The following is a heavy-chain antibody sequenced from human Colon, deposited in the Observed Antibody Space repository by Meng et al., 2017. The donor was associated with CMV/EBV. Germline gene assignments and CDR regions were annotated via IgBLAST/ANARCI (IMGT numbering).Heavy chain of an antibody. V-gene: IGHV3-21*01. Sequence: GESLKISCVTSGFTFSAYNMDWVRQTPERGLEWVASITGNTDYIHYAASVTGRFTVSRDNAKNSLYLQMNSLRAEDTAVYYCARDVNWSFDYWGQGILVTVSS. CDR2: ITGNTDYI. J-gene: IGHJ4*02. D-gene: IGHD1-20*01. CDR3: ARDVNWSFDY. CDR1: GFTFSAYN.